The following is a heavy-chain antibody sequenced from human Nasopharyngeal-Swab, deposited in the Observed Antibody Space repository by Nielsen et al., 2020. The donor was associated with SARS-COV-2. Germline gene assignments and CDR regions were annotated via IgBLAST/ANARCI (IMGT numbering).Heavy chain of an antibody. CDR1: GDSITRGYF. CDR2: MYHTGRT. D-gene: IGHD2-2*02. CDR3: ARLYISPRRFDP. J-gene: IGHJ5*02. Sequence: SQTLSLTCAVSGDSITRGYFWGWTRQPPGKGLEWIGSMYHTGRTYHNPSLKRRVTISIDTTKNQFSLKLSYVNAADTAVYYWARLYISPRRFDPWGQGTLVTVSS. V-gene: IGHV4-38-2*01.